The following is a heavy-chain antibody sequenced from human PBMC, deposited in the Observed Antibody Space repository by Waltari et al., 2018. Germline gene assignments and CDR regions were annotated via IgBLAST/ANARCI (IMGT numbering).Heavy chain of an antibody. J-gene: IGHJ4*02. V-gene: IGHV3-23*01. CDR1: GFNFISDA. CDR3: ARHLYSIDYLELGN. Sequence: EVHLLESGGGLAQPGGSLRLSCAASGFNFISDAMGWVRQAPGKGLEWVSGISDSGVITKYADSVKGRFTVSRDNSKNTVFLQLNSLRAEDTAIYYCARHLYSIDYLELGNWGQGTLVTVSS. CDR2: ISDSGVIT. D-gene: IGHD3-22*01.